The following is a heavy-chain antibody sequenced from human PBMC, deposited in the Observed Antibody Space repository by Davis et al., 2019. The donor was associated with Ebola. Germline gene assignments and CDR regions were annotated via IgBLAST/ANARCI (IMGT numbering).Heavy chain of an antibody. CDR1: GGTFSSYA. J-gene: IGHJ6*03. V-gene: IGHV1-69*13. CDR3: ARVSGGYCSSTSCHPYYYYYMDV. CDR2: IIPIFGTA. Sequence: SVKVSCKASGGTFSSYAISWVRQAPGQGLEWMGGIIPIFGTANYAQKFQGRVTITADESTSTAYMELSSLRSEDTAVYYCARVSGGYCSSTSCHPYYYYYMDVWGKGTTVTVSS. D-gene: IGHD2-2*03.